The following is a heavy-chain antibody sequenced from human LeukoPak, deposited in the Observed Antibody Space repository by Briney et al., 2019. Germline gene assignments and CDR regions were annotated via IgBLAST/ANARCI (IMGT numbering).Heavy chain of an antibody. CDR1: GGTFSSYA. J-gene: IGHJ4*02. Sequence: GASVKVSCKTSGGTFSSYAISWVLQAPGQGLEWMGRIIPIFGTANYAQKFQGRVTITTDESTSTAYMELSSLRSEDTAVYYCASANGYSGYDPLPYFDYWGQGTLVTVSS. D-gene: IGHD5-12*01. CDR2: IIPIFGTA. V-gene: IGHV1-69*05. CDR3: ASANGYSGYDPLPYFDY.